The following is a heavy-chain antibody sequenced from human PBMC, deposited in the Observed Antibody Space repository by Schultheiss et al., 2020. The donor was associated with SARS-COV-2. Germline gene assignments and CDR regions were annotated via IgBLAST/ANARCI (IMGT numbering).Heavy chain of an antibody. Sequence: GGSLRLSCAASGFTVSSNYMSWVRQAPGKGLEWVSSISNSHYILYADSVKGRFTISRDNAKNSLYLQMNSLRAEDTAVYYCASYDSSGYYTFDYWGQGTLVTVSS. CDR1: GFTVSSNY. CDR3: ASYDSSGYYTFDY. J-gene: IGHJ4*02. CDR2: ISNSHYI. D-gene: IGHD3-22*01. V-gene: IGHV3-69-1*01.